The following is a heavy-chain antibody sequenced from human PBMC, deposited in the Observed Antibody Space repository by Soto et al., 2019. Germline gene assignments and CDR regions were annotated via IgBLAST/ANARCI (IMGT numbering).Heavy chain of an antibody. V-gene: IGHV4-59*01. CDR2: IYYSGST. CDR1: GGSISSYY. J-gene: IGHJ6*02. D-gene: IGHD3-10*01. Sequence: SETLSLTCTVSGGSISSYYWSWIRQPPGKGLEWIGYIYYSGSTNYNPSLKSRVTISVDTSKNQFTLKLSSVTAADTAVYYCARGIRGLYYYYYYGMDVWGQGTTVTVSS. CDR3: ARGIRGLYYYYYYGMDV.